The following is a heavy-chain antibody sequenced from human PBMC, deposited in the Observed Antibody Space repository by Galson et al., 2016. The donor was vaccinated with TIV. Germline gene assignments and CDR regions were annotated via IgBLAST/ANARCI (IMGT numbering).Heavy chain of an antibody. D-gene: IGHD3-10*01. V-gene: IGHV1-2*02. J-gene: IGHJ3*01. Sequence: SVKVSCKASGYSFTGYFMHWVRQAPGQGLEWMGWINPKTGATTYAQEFQGRITMTRDTSASTVYMDLNRLQSDDTAVYYCARSYSYYKYALDVWGQGTTVTVSS. CDR3: ARSYSYYKYALDV. CDR1: GYSFTGYF. CDR2: INPKTGAT.